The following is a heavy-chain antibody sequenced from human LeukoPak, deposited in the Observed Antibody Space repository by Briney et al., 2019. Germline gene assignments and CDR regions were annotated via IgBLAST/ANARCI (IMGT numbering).Heavy chain of an antibody. Sequence: GGSLRLSWAASGFTFSSYWMSWVRQAPGKGLEWVANIKQDGSEKYYVDSVEGRFTISRDNAKNSLYLQMNSLRAEDTAVYYCARDDCSSISCYHNWFDPWGQGTLVTVSS. CDR3: ARDDCSSISCYHNWFDP. CDR2: IKQDGSEK. V-gene: IGHV3-7*01. D-gene: IGHD2-2*01. J-gene: IGHJ5*02. CDR1: GFTFSSYW.